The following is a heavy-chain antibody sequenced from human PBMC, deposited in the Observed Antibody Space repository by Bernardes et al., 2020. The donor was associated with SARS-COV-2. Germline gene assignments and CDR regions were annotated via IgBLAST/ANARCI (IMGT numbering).Heavy chain of an antibody. Sequence: ASVKVSCKASGYTFTGYYMHWVRQAPGQGLEWMGRINPNSGGTNYAQKFQGRVTMTRDTSISTAYMELGRLRSDDTAVYYCARDNLGYCSSTSCPMGWFDPWGQGTLVTVSS. D-gene: IGHD2-2*01. J-gene: IGHJ5*02. V-gene: IGHV1-2*06. CDR3: ARDNLGYCSSTSCPMGWFDP. CDR2: INPNSGGT. CDR1: GYTFTGYY.